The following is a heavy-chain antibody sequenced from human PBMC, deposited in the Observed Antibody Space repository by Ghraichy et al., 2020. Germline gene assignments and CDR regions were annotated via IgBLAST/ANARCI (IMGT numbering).Heavy chain of an antibody. CDR3: ARADWMEYQLLSDGFDI. J-gene: IGHJ3*02. CDR1: GLTFSRYS. D-gene: IGHD2-2*01. CDR2: ISYDGSNK. Sequence: GESLNISCAASGLTFSRYSMHWVRQDAGKGLEWVAVISYDGSNKYYANSVKGQFTISRDNSKNTLYLQINSLRAEYTAMYYCARADWMEYQLLSDGFDIRGQGTKATVFS. V-gene: IGHV3-30*04.